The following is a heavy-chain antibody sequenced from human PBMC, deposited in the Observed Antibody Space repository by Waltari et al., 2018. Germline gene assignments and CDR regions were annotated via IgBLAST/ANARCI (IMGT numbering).Heavy chain of an antibody. CDR1: GNSLSEHY. V-gene: IGHV1-69-2*01. Sequence: EIRLLQSGAEVKTPGATVKIACKASGNSLSEHYLHWVPQVPGKGLEWLGRIDPEDGETIYAEKFEDRVTLTADLATETAYLELSRLSSDDTATYYCARRSGHCDGTTCSAGWFDPWGQGTLVKVSS. CDR3: ARRSGHCDGTTCSAGWFDP. J-gene: IGHJ5*02. D-gene: IGHD2-2*01. CDR2: IDPEDGET.